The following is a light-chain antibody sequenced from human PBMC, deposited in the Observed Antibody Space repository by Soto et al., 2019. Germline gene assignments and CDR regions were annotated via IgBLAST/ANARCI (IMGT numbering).Light chain of an antibody. J-gene: IGKJ1*01. V-gene: IGKV3-15*01. CDR3: QQYIDWPPGT. Sequence: EIVVTQSPATLSVSPGERVTLSCRASQSVSSSLAWYQQRPGQAPRLLIYDTSTSAAGISARFSGSGSGTEFTLTISSLQSEDFAVYYCQQYIDWPPGTFGQVTAVEIK. CDR2: DTS. CDR1: QSVSSS.